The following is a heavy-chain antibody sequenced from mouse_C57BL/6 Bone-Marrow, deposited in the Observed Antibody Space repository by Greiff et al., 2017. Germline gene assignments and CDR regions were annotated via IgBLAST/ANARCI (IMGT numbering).Heavy chain of an antibody. CDR1: GFNINDDY. CDR2: IDPEYGDT. D-gene: IGHD2-2*01. V-gene: IGHV14-4*01. J-gene: IGHJ3*01. Sequence: EVQLQQSGAELVRPGASVKLSCTASGFNINDDYMHWVKQRPEQGLEWIGWIDPEYGDTEYASKFQGKATITADTSSNTAYLQLSSLTSEDTAVDYCTRGGYGYSWFAYWGQGTLVTVSA. CDR3: TRGGYGYSWFAY.